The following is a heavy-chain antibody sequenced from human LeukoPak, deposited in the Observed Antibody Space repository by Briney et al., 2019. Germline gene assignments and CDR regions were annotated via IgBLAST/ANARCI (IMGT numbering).Heavy chain of an antibody. J-gene: IGHJ4*02. CDR1: GGSISSYY. CDR2: IYYSGST. CDR3: ARASGIRYFDWLFLPFDY. V-gene: IGHV4-59*01. Sequence: PSETLSLTCIVSGGSISSYYWSWIRQPPGKGLEWIGYIYYSGSTNYNPSLKSRVTISVDTSKNQFSLKLSSVTAADTAVYYCARASGIRYFDWLFLPFDYWGQGTLVTVSS. D-gene: IGHD3-9*01.